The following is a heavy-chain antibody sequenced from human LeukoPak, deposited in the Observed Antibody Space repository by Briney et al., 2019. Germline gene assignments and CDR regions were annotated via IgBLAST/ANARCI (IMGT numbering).Heavy chain of an antibody. CDR3: ARHPYCSSTTCYGIDY. J-gene: IGHJ4*02. CDR2: VTSNDYI. V-gene: IGHV3-21*01. D-gene: IGHD2-2*01. CDR1: GFTFSSYS. Sequence: GGSLRLSCAASGFTFSSYSMNWVRQAPGKGLEWVSSVTSNDYIFYSDSMTGRFTISRDNAKNSLFLQMNSLRADDTAVYYCARHPYCSSTTCYGIDYWGQGTLVAVSS.